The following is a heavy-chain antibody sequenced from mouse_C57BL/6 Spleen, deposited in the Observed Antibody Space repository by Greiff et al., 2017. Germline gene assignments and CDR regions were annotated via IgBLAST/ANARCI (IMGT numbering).Heavy chain of an antibody. CDR3: ARAYSDYNAMDY. D-gene: IGHD2-13*01. CDR1: GFSLTSYA. J-gene: IGHJ4*01. CDR2: IWTGGGT. Sequence: VQLQQSGPGLVAPSPSLSITCTVSGFSLTSYAISWVRQPPGKGLEWLGVIWTGGGTNNTSALKSRLGISKDNSKSQVFLKKNNLQTGDTATYYCARAYSDYNAMDYWGQGTSVTVSS. V-gene: IGHV2-9-1*01.